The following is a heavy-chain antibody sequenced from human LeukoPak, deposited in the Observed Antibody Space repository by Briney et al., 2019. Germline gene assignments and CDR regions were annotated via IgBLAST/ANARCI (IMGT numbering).Heavy chain of an antibody. CDR3: AKEGGWGNWYFDL. J-gene: IGHJ2*01. V-gene: IGHV3-23*01. CDR2: ISSSGEGENT. CDR1: GFTFSSYA. D-gene: IGHD3-16*01. Sequence: PGGSLRLSCAASGFTFSSYAMSWVRQAPGKGLEWVSVISSSGEGENTYYADSVKGRFAISRDNSKNTLYLQMNSLRAEDTAIYYCAKEGGWGNWYFDLWGRGTLVTVSS.